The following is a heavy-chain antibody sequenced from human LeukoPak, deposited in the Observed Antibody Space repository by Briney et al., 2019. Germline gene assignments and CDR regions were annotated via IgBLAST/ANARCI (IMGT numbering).Heavy chain of an antibody. V-gene: IGHV3-23*01. Sequence: GGSLRLSCAASEFTYSAYAMSRVRQAPGKGLEWVSTISGDGRSTFYADSVKGRFTISRDDSKTTLFLQMNSLRAEDTAIYYCARRYGGWGAFDIWGQGTVVTVS. D-gene: IGHD4-23*01. J-gene: IGHJ3*02. CDR2: ISGDGRST. CDR3: ARRYGGWGAFDI. CDR1: EFTYSAYA.